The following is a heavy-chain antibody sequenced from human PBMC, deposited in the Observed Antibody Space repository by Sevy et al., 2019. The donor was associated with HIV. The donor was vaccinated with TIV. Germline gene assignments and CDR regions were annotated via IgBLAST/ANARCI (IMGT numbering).Heavy chain of an antibody. CDR3: ARDRGYSSGWYVAFDI. D-gene: IGHD6-19*01. CDR1: GYTFTGYY. CDR2: INPNSGGT. Sequence: ASVKVSCKASGYTFTGYYMHWVRQAPGQGLEWMGWINPNSGGTNYAQKIQGRVTMTRDTSLSTAYMELSRLSSDDRAVYYCARDRGYSSGWYVAFDIWGQGTMVTVSS. J-gene: IGHJ3*02. V-gene: IGHV1-2*02.